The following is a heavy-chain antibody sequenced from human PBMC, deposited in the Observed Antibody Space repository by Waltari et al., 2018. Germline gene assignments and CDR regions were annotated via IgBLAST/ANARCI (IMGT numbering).Heavy chain of an antibody. CDR3: AADRLYYVDY. Sequence: QMQLVQSGPEVKKPGTSVKVSCKASGFTFTRSVVQWMRQTRGQRLEWIGWFVVGSGNTNYAQKFQERVTITRDMSTSTAYMELSSLRSEDTAVYYCAADRLYYVDYWGQGTLVTVSS. CDR1: GFTFTRSV. CDR2: FVVGSGNT. V-gene: IGHV1-58*01. J-gene: IGHJ4*02.